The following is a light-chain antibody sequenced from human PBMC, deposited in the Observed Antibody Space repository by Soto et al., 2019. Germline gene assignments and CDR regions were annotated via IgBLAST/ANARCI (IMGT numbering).Light chain of an antibody. Sequence: IQLTQSPSSLSASVGDRVTITCRASQAIINYLAWYQQKPGKAPQLLIYGASTLQSGVPSRFSGSGYGTHFTLTVSSLQPEDFATYYCQQLFIYPPTFGPGTKVDI. CDR1: QAIINY. V-gene: IGKV1-9*01. J-gene: IGKJ3*01. CDR2: GAS. CDR3: QQLFIYPPT.